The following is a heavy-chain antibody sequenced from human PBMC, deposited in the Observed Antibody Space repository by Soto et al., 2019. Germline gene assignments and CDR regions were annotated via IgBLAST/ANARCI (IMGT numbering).Heavy chain of an antibody. D-gene: IGHD6-13*01. V-gene: IGHV5-51*01. CDR2: ILPGDSDT. CDR3: AAGYTTGPDAFDI. CDR1: GCNFANYW. Sequence: GESLKISCKGSGCNFANYWIGWVRRMPGKGLEWMGMILPGDSDTKNSPSLQGQITMSVDKSDSSAYLQWRSLKASDTAMYYCAAGYTTGPDAFDIWGQGTMVTVSS. J-gene: IGHJ3*02.